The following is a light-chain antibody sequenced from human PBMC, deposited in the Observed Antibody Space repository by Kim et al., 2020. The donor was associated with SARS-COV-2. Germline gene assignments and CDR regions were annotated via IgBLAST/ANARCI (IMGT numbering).Light chain of an antibody. J-gene: IGLJ3*02. Sequence: GRSVTISCTGSSRDVGGFNLVSWYQQPPGTAPKHLIYEVNNRPSGVPDRFSGSKSGNTASLTISGLQAGDEADYYCSSFANSYIWVFGGGTQLTVL. V-gene: IGLV2-18*02. CDR2: EVN. CDR3: SSFANSYIWV. CDR1: SRDVGGFNL.